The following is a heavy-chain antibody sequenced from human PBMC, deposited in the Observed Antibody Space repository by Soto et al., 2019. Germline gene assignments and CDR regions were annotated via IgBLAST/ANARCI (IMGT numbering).Heavy chain of an antibody. CDR2: ISGSGGST. J-gene: IGHJ4*02. CDR1: GFTFRDYS. V-gene: IGHV3-23*01. D-gene: IGHD3-22*01. CDR3: AKCDDSSGYYPSFDY. Sequence: PGGSLRLSCAASGFTFRDYSLNWVRQAPGKGLEWVSAISGSGGSTYYADSVKGRFTISRDNSKNTLYLQMNSLRAEDTAVYYCAKCDDSSGYYPSFDYWGQGTLVTVSS.